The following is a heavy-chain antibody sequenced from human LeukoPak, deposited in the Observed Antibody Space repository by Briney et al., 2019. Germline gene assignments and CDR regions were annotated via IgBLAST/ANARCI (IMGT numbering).Heavy chain of an antibody. CDR1: GFTFSSYA. CDR2: ISYDGSNK. V-gene: IGHV3-30-3*01. D-gene: IGHD4-17*01. J-gene: IGHJ4*02. Sequence: PGGSLRLSCAASGFTFSSYAMHWVRQAPGKGLEWVAVISYDGSNKYYADSVKGRFTISRDNSKNTLYLQMNSLRAEDTAVYYCARDAIDYGDYALVFDYWGQGTLVTVSS. CDR3: ARDAIDYGDYALVFDY.